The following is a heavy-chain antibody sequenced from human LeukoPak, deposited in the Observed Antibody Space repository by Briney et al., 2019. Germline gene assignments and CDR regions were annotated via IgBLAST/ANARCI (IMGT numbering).Heavy chain of an antibody. CDR3: ATLGALDSGSSDY. D-gene: IGHD3-10*01. J-gene: IGHJ4*02. V-gene: IGHV3-53*01. Sequence: GGSLRLSCAASGFTVSSNYMSGVRQAPGKGLGWVSVSYSGGSTYYADSVKGRFTISRDNSKNTLYLQMNSLRAEATAVYYCATLGALDSGSSDYWGQGTLVTVSS. CDR2: SYSGGST. CDR1: GFTVSSNY.